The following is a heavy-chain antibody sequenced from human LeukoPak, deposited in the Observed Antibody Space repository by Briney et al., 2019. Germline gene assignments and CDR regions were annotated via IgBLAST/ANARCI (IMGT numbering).Heavy chain of an antibody. CDR1: GGSISSGGYY. CDR2: IYYSGST. J-gene: IGHJ5*02. CDR3: ARVPGPTVTTRWFDP. D-gene: IGHD4-11*01. Sequence: PSETLSLTCTVSGGSISSGGYYWSWIRQHPGKGLEWIGYIYYSGSTYYNPSLKSRVTISVDTSKNQFSLKLSSVTAADTAVYYCARVPGPTVTTRWFDPWGQGTLVTVSS. V-gene: IGHV4-31*03.